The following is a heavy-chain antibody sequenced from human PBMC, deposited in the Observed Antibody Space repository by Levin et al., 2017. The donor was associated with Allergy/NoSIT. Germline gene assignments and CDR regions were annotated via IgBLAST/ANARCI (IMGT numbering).Heavy chain of an antibody. V-gene: IGHV3-30*18. CDR2: VSKDGSEA. CDR1: GFTFNTFG. CDR3: AKEGDSDTFPFDY. D-gene: IGHD1-26*01. J-gene: IGHJ4*02. Sequence: AGGSLRLSCAASGFTFNTFGMHWVRQAPGKGLEWVAIVSKDGSEAYYAKSVKGRFTVSRDNSKNTVDLQMNSLRVEDTAVYFCAKEGDSDTFPFDYWGQGALVTVSS.